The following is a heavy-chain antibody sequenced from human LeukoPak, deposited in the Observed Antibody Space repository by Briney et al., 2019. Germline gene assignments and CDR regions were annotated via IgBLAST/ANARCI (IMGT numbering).Heavy chain of an antibody. CDR2: ISSSSSTI. CDR3: ARGCSSTSCLDFWFDP. Sequence: GGSLRLSCAASGFTFSSYSMNWVRQAPGKGLEWVSYISSSSSTIYYADSVKGRFTISRDNAKNSLYLQMNSLRAEDTAVYYCARGCSSTSCLDFWFDPRGQGTLVTVSS. D-gene: IGHD2-2*01. V-gene: IGHV3-48*04. J-gene: IGHJ5*02. CDR1: GFTFSSYS.